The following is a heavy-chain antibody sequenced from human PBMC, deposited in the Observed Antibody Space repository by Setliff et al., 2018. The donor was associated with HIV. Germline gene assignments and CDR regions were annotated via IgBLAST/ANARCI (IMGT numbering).Heavy chain of an antibody. D-gene: IGHD6-13*01. V-gene: IGHV4-61*02. J-gene: IGHJ4*02. CDR1: GASISSGSYY. CDR3: ARGGSRGSWYWDY. Sequence: SETLSLTCTVSGASISSGSYYWTWIRQPAGKGLEWIGCIYTSGNTNYDPSLKSRVTISVDRSKNHFSPRLSSVTAADTAVYYCARGGSRGSWYWDYWGQGTLVTVSS. CDR2: IYTSGNT.